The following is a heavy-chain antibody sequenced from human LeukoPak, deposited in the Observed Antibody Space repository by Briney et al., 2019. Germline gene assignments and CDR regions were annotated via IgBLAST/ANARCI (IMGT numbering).Heavy chain of an antibody. CDR1: GFTFSSYA. CDR2: ISSNGGST. V-gene: IGHV3-64D*06. D-gene: IGHD3-10*01. CDR3: VKGAGSRTYYFDY. J-gene: IGHJ4*02. Sequence: HPGGSLRLSCSASGFTFSSYAMHWVRQAPGKGLEYVSAISSNGGSTYYADSVKGRFTISRNNSKNTLYLQMSSLGAEDTAVYYCVKGAGSRTYYFDYWGQGTLVTVSS.